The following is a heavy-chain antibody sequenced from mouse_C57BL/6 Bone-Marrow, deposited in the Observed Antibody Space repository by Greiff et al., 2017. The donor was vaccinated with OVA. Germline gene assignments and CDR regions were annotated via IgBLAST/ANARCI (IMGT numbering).Heavy chain of an antibody. V-gene: IGHV2-2*01. D-gene: IGHD2-1*01. CDR1: GFSLTSYG. J-gene: IGHJ3*01. CDR3: ARSTMVTQFAY. CDR2: IWSGGST. Sequence: QVQLQQSGPGLVQPSQSLSITCTVSGFSLTSYGVHWVRQSPGKGLEWLGVIWSGGSTDYNAAFISRLSISKDNSKSQVFFKMNSLQADDTAIYYCARSTMVTQFAYWGQGTLVTVSA.